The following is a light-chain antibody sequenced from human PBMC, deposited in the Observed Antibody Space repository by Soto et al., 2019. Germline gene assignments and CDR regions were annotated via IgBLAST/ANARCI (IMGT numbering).Light chain of an antibody. CDR1: QAIRTA. CDR2: AAS. CDR3: QQYNSYSWT. Sequence: IQLTQSPSSLSASVGDRVTTTCRASQAIRTALGWYQQKPGKVPKLLIYAASTLQSGVPSRFSGSGSGTDFTLTISSLQPDDFATYYCQQYNSYSWTFGQGTKVDIK. V-gene: IGKV1-17*01. J-gene: IGKJ1*01.